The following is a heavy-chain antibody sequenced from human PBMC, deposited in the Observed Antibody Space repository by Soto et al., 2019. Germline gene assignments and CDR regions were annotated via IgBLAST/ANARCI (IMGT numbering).Heavy chain of an antibody. J-gene: IGHJ6*02. CDR2: IYYSGST. CDR1: GGSISSYY. CDR3: TRDGVEMATIDYYYGMDV. D-gene: IGHD5-12*01. V-gene: IGHV4-59*01. Sequence: PSETLSLTCTVSGGSISSYYWSWIRQPPGKGLEWIGYIYYSGSTNYNPSLKSRVTISVDTSKNQFSLKLSSVTAADTAVYYCTRDGVEMATIDYYYGMDVWGQGTTVTVSS.